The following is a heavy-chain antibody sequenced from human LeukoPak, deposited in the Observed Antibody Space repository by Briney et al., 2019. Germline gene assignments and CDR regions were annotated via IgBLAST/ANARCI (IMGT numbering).Heavy chain of an antibody. Sequence: GGSLRLSCAASGFTISTYVMNWVRQAPGKGLEWVSGVSESADRTFYADSVKGRFTISRDNSKNTLYLEMSSLRAEDTAVYYCARASTWVPGQDSSGYYYPYAFDLWGQGTMVTVSS. CDR1: GFTISTYV. D-gene: IGHD3-22*01. CDR3: ARASTWVPGQDSSGYYYPYAFDL. V-gene: IGHV3-23*01. CDR2: VSESADRT. J-gene: IGHJ3*01.